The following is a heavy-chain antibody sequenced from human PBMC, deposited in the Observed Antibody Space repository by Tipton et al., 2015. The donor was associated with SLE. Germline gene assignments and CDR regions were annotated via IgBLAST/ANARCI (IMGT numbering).Heavy chain of an antibody. V-gene: IGHV4-59*01. J-gene: IGHJ4*02. CDR2: IYYSGST. CDR1: GGSISSYY. Sequence: LRLSCTVSGGSISSYYWSWIRQPPGKGLEWIGYIYYSGSTNYNPSLKSRVTISVDTSKNQFSLKLSSVTAADTAVYYCARGNSGFDYWGQGNLVTVSS. D-gene: IGHD1-1*01. CDR3: ARGNSGFDY.